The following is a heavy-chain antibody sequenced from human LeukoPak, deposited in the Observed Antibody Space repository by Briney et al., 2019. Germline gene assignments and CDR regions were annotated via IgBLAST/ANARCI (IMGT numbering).Heavy chain of an antibody. CDR2: IYSGGST. Sequence: GGSLRLSCAASGFTVGSNYMSWVRQAPGKGLEWVSVIYSGGSTYYADSVKGRFTISRDNSKNTLYLLMNSLRVEDTAVNYCARDGKSSLWGQGTLVTVSS. V-gene: IGHV3-53*01. CDR1: GFTVGSNY. D-gene: IGHD1-1*01. CDR3: ARDGKSSL. J-gene: IGHJ4*02.